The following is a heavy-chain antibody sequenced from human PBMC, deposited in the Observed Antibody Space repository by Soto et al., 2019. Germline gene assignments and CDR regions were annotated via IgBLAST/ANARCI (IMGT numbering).Heavy chain of an antibody. J-gene: IGHJ4*02. CDR2: INPSGGST. CDR3: ARTLAKYYYDSSGYYPRGPYFDY. CDR1: GYTFTSYY. Sequence: ASVKVSCKASGYTFTSYYMHWVRQAPGQGLEWMGIINPSGGSTSYAQKFQGRVTMTRDTSTSTVYMEMSSLRSEDTAVYYCARTLAKYYYDSSGYYPRGPYFDYWGQGTLVTVSS. V-gene: IGHV1-46*01. D-gene: IGHD3-22*01.